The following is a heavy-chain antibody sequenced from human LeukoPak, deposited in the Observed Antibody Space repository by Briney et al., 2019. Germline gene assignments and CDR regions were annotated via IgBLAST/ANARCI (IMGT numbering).Heavy chain of an antibody. Sequence: ASVKVSCKASGYTFTGYYVHWVRQAPGQGLEWMGRINPNSGDTNYAQKFQGRVTMTRDTSISTAYMELSRLRSDDTAVYYCASSGGSWDGAFDIWGQGTMVTVSS. V-gene: IGHV1-2*06. J-gene: IGHJ3*02. CDR1: GYTFTGYY. CDR3: ASSGGSWDGAFDI. D-gene: IGHD2-15*01. CDR2: INPNSGDT.